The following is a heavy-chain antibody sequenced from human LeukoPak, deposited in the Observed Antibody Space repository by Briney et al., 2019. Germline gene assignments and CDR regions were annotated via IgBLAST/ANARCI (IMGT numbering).Heavy chain of an antibody. J-gene: IGHJ5*02. D-gene: IGHD2-15*01. CDR3: ARDWSYCSGGSCHSRFWFDP. CDR2: INPSGGSR. CDR1: GYAFTNYY. V-gene: IGHV1-46*01. Sequence: ASVKVSCTASGYAFTNYYMHWIRQAPGQGLEWMGIINPSGGSRNYAQKFQGRVTMTRDTSTSTVYMELSSLRSEDTAIYYCARDWSYCSGGSCHSRFWFDPWGQGTLVTVSS.